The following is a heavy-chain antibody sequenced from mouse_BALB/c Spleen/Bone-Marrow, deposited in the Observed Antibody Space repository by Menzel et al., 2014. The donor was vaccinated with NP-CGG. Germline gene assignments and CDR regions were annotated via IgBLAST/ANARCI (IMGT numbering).Heavy chain of an antibody. CDR2: IDPANGNT. J-gene: IGHJ3*01. CDR3: AGGRMITD. Sequence: VQLQQSGAELVKPGASVKLSCTASGFDIKDTYMHWVKQRPEQGLEWIGRIDPANGNTKYDPKFQGKATITADTSSNTAYLQLSSLTSEDTAVYYCAGGRMITDWGQGTLVTVSA. V-gene: IGHV14-3*02. CDR1: GFDIKDTY. D-gene: IGHD2-4*01.